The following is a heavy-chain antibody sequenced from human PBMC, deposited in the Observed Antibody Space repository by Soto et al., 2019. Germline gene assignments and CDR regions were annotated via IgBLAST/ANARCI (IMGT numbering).Heavy chain of an antibody. V-gene: IGHV4-39*01. Sequence: SETLSLTCTVSGGSISSSSYYWGWIRQPPGKGLEWIGSIYYSGSTYYNPSLKSRVTISVDTSKNQFSLKLSSVTAADTAVYYCARHLAGGWFDPWGQGTLVTVSS. D-gene: IGHD6-19*01. J-gene: IGHJ5*02. CDR3: ARHLAGGWFDP. CDR1: GGSISSSSYY. CDR2: IYYSGST.